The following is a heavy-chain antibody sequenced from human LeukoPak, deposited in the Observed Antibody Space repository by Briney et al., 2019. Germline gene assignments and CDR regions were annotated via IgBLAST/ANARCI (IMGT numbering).Heavy chain of an antibody. D-gene: IGHD2-2*01. CDR1: GFTFSSYG. Sequence: PGGSLRLSCAASGFTFSSYGMHWVRQAPGKGLDWVAFIHHDGSNKYYADSVRGRFTITRDNSKNTLYLQMNSLRAEDTAVYYCARRYCSSTSCYRFDDYWGQGTLVTVSS. V-gene: IGHV3-30*02. CDR3: ARRYCSSTSCYRFDDY. J-gene: IGHJ4*02. CDR2: IHHDGSNK.